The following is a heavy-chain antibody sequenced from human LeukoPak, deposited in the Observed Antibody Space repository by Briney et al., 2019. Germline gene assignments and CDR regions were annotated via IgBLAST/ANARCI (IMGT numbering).Heavy chain of an antibody. Sequence: PSETLSLTCAVYGGSFSGYYWSWIRQPPGKGLEWIGEINHSGSTNYNPSLKSRVTISVGTSKNQFSLKLSSVTAADTAVYYCARTSGYSSGWYLYYYMDVWGKGTTVTVSS. CDR1: GGSFSGYY. CDR2: INHSGST. V-gene: IGHV4-34*01. J-gene: IGHJ6*03. D-gene: IGHD6-19*01. CDR3: ARTSGYSSGWYLYYYMDV.